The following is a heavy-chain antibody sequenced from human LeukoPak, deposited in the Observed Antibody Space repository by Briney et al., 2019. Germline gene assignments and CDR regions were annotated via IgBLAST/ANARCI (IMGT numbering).Heavy chain of an antibody. CDR1: GGSISGSYY. V-gene: IGHV4-61*02. D-gene: IGHD6-6*01. Sequence: PSQTLSLTCTVSGGSISGSYYWTWIRQPAGKGLEWIGRIYTSGSTSYNPSLTSRVTISLDPSKNQFSLKLSSVTAADTAVYYCAREKSYSSSFGYWGQGTLVTVSS. J-gene: IGHJ4*02. CDR3: AREKSYSSSFGY. CDR2: IYTSGST.